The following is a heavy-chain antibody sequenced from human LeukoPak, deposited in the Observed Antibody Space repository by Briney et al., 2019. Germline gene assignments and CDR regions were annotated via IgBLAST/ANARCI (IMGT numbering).Heavy chain of an antibody. J-gene: IGHJ1*01. CDR1: GYTFTSYD. CDR2: MNPNSGNT. CDR3: ARAHYDSSGYYQGGYFQH. D-gene: IGHD3-22*01. V-gene: IGHV1-8*01. Sequence: ASVKVSCKASGYTFTSYDINWVRQATGQGLEWMGWMNPNSGNTSYAQKFQGRVTMTRDMSTSTVYMELSSLRSEDTAVYYCARAHYDSSGYYQGGYFQHWGQGTLVTVSS.